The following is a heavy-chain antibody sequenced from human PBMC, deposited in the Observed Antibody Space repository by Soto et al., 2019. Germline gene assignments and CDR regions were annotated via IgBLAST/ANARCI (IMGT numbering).Heavy chain of an antibody. Sequence: QVQLVQSGAEVKKPGSSVKVSCKASGGTFSSYSINWVRQSPGQGLEWMGELIPIFGKANYAQKFQGRVTSTADQSTSTAYMELSSLGSEDTGVYYCARDGGRDSGGVDYWGQGTLVTVSS. CDR2: LIPIFGKA. V-gene: IGHV1-69*01. CDR1: GGTFSSYS. CDR3: ARDGGRDSGGVDY. D-gene: IGHD1-26*01. J-gene: IGHJ4*02.